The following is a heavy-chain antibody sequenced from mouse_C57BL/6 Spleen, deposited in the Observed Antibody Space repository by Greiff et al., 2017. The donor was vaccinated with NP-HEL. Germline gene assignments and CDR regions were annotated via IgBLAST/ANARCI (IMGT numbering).Heavy chain of an antibody. CDR1: GYTFTSYW. CDR2: IYPGSGST. D-gene: IGHD1-1*01. Sequence: QVQLQQPGAELVKPGASVKMSCKASGYTFTSYWITWVKQRPGQGLEWIGDIYPGSGSTNYNEKFKSKATLTVDTSSSTAYMQLSRLKSEDSAVYYCARCYYGSSEGFAYWGQGTLVTVSA. V-gene: IGHV1-55*01. CDR3: ARCYYGSSEGFAY. J-gene: IGHJ3*01.